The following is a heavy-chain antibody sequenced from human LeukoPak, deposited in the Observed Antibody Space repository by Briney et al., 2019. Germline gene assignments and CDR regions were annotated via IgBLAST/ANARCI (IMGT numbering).Heavy chain of an antibody. CDR1: GYSISSSYY. CDR2: IYYSGST. D-gene: IGHD6-13*01. Sequence: SETLSLTCTVSGYSISSSYYWGWIRQPPGKGLEWIGSIYYSGSTYYNPSLKSRVTISVDTSKNQFSLKLSSVTAADTAVYYCARHGYSSSWFTPRWFDPWGQGTLVTVSS. J-gene: IGHJ5*02. V-gene: IGHV4-39*01. CDR3: ARHGYSSSWFTPRWFDP.